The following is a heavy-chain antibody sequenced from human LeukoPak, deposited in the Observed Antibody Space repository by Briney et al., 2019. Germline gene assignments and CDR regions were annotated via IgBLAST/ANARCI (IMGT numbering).Heavy chain of an antibody. CDR3: AREGITLVRGDTNFNWFDP. CDR2: IHYSGSI. J-gene: IGHJ5*02. V-gene: IGHV4-39*02. D-gene: IGHD3-10*01. CDR1: GGSITTSYLY. Sequence: PSETLSLTCTAAGGSITTSYLYWSWIRQSPGKGLEWLGGIHYSGSIYYAPSLKSRLTISVDTSTNQFSLRLTSVTAADTALYFCAREGITLVRGDTNFNWFDPWGQGTLVTVSS.